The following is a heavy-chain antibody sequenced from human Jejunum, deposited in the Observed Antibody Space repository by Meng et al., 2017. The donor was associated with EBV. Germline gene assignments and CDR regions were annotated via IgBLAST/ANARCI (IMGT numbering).Heavy chain of an antibody. V-gene: IGHV4-4*02. J-gene: IGHJ4*02. CDR3: AGNGYYALEY. D-gene: IGHD3-22*01. CDR1: GCSHRGNDL. Sequence: QVEPQGSGPRIEKPLGDLSPPRVVSGCSHRGNDLWGWVRPPPGKGLEWLGEIYPGGGTNYNPSLESRVTISVGKSKNQFSLKLNSVTVADTAVYYCAGNGYYALEYWGPGILVTVSS. CDR2: IYPGGGT.